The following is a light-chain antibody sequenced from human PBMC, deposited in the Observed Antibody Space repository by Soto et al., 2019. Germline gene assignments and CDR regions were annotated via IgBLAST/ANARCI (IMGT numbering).Light chain of an antibody. J-gene: IGLJ2*01. Sequence: QSVLTQPPSVSAAPGQKVTISCSGSSSNIGNNYVSWYKQLPGTAPKLLIYDNNKRPSGIPDRFSGSKSGTSATLGITGLQTGDEADYYCGTWDSSLREVVFGGGTKLTVL. CDR2: DNN. CDR1: SSNIGNNY. CDR3: GTWDSSLREVV. V-gene: IGLV1-51*01.